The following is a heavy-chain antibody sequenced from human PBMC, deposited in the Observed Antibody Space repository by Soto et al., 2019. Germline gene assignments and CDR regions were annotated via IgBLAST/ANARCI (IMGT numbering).Heavy chain of an antibody. CDR3: ATTISTGYYYYGMDV. V-gene: IGHV5-51*01. CDR1: GYSFTSYW. Sequence: PGESLKISCKGSGYSFTSYWIGWVRQMPGKGLEWMGIIYPGDSDTRYSPSFQGQVTISADKSISTAYLQWSSLKASDTAMYYCATTISTGYYYYGMDVWGQGTTVTVSS. CDR2: IYPGDSDT. D-gene: IGHD3-9*01. J-gene: IGHJ6*02.